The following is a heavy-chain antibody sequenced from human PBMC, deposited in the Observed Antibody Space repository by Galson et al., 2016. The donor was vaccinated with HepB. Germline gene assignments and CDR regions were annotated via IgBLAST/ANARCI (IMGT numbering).Heavy chain of an antibody. Sequence: ASGFTFNNYGMTWVRQAPGKGLEVVSSISRSGDSTDYADSVKGRFTISRDNSKNTLSLQMSSLTADDTAIYYCVQGSTAPAVWGKGTTVTVSS. D-gene: IGHD3-10*01. J-gene: IGHJ6*04. CDR3: VQGSTAPAV. V-gene: IGHV3-23*01. CDR1: GFTFNNYG. CDR2: ISRSGDST.